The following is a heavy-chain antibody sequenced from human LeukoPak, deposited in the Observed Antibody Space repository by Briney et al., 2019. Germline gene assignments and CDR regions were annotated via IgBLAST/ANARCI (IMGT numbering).Heavy chain of an antibody. V-gene: IGHV3-30*01. CDR3: ARDRGYQLLSFWFDP. CDR1: GFTFSSYA. D-gene: IGHD2-2*01. CDR2: ISYGGSDK. Sequence: GGSLRLSCAASGFTFSSYAMHWVRQAPGKGLEWVAVISYGGSDKYYADSVKGRFTISRDNSKNTLYLQVNSLRAEDTAVYYCARDRGYQLLSFWFDPWGQGTLVTVSS. J-gene: IGHJ5*02.